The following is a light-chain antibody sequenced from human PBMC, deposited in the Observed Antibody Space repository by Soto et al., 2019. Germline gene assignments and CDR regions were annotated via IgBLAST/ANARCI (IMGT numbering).Light chain of an antibody. J-gene: IGLJ1*01. CDR2: DVN. CDR1: SSDIGSYNF. V-gene: IGLV2-14*01. CDR3: SSYTGSSTPYV. Sequence: QSALTQPASVSGSPGQSITISCTGTSSDIGSYNFVSWYQQHPGKAPKVMIYDVNHRPSGVSDRFSGSKSGNTASLTISGLQAEDEADYYCSSYTGSSTPYVFGAGTQLTVL.